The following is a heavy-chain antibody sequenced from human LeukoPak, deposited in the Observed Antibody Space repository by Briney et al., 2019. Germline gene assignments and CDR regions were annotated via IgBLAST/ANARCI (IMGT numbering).Heavy chain of an antibody. CDR2: ISSSSSYI. Sequence: GGSLRLSCAASGFTFSSYSMNWVRQAPGKGLEWVSSISSSSSYIYYGDSVKGRFTISRDNAKNSLYLQMNSLRAEDTAVYYCARDEEGYYDGSGSSPVDYWGQGTLVTVSS. CDR1: GFTFSSYS. V-gene: IGHV3-21*01. CDR3: ARDEEGYYDGSGSSPVDY. D-gene: IGHD3-10*01. J-gene: IGHJ4*02.